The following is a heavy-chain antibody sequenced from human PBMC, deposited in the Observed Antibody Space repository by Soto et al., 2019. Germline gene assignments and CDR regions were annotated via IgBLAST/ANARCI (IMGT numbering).Heavy chain of an antibody. Sequence: QVQLVESGGGVVQPGRSLRLSCAASGFTFSSYAMHWVRQVPGKGLEWVTVIWYDGSDKSYVDSVKGRFTMSRDNDRNRLYLQMNNLRVEDTALYYCVGGAIRAGRRGAGFDYWGQGTQVTVSS. V-gene: IGHV3-33*01. CDR1: GFTFSSYA. J-gene: IGHJ4*02. CDR2: IWYDGSDK. D-gene: IGHD6-19*01. CDR3: VGGAIRAGRRGAGFDY.